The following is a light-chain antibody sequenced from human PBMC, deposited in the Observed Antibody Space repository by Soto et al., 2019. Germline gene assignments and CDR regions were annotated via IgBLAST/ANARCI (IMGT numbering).Light chain of an antibody. CDR1: QSVSSY. CDR3: QQRSNWPT. J-gene: IGKJ1*01. Sequence: EIVLTQSPATLSLSPGERATLSCRASQSVSSYLAWYQQKPGQAPRLLIYDASNRATGIPARFSGSGSGTDSTLTISSLEPEDFEVYYCQQRSNWPTFGQGNKVEIK. V-gene: IGKV3-11*01. CDR2: DAS.